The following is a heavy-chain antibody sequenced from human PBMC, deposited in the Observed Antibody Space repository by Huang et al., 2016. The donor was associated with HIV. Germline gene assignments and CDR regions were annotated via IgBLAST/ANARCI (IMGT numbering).Heavy chain of an antibody. CDR2: ISYDGSNK. Sequence: QVQLVESGGGVVQPGRSLRLSCAASRFTVSNYAMHWVRQASGKGLDGVAVISYDGSNKYYADSVKGRFTISRDNSKNTLYLQMNSLRAEDTAVYYCARDLWLRDLYYYYYMDVWGKGTTVTVSS. D-gene: IGHD5-12*01. CDR3: ARDLWLRDLYYYYYMDV. J-gene: IGHJ6*03. V-gene: IGHV3-30-3*01. CDR1: RFTVSNYA.